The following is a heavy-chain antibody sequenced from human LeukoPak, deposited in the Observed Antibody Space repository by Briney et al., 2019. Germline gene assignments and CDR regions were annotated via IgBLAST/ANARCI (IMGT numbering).Heavy chain of an antibody. J-gene: IGHJ4*02. D-gene: IGHD3-22*01. CDR2: INDDGSTT. CDR3: ARESSDSGAFYSDY. CDR1: GFTFSNYW. V-gene: IGHV3-74*01. Sequence: GRSLRLSCAASGFTFSNYWMHWVRQAPGKGLVWVSRINDDGSTTTYADSVKGRFTISRDNAKNTLYLQMNSLRADDTAVYFCARESSDSGAFYSDYWGQGALVTVSS.